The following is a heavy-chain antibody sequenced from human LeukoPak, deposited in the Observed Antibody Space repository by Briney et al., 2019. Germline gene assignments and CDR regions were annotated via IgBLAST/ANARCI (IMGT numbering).Heavy chain of an antibody. CDR3: ATIPYRGYGSGSSQYYGMDV. Sequence: GASVKVSCKVSGYTLTELSMHWVRQAPGKGLEWMGGFDPEDGETIYAQKFQGRVTMTEDTSTDTAYMELSSLRSEDTAVYYCATIPYRGYGSGSSQYYGMDVWGQGTTVTVSS. CDR2: FDPEDGET. CDR1: GYTLTELS. V-gene: IGHV1-24*01. J-gene: IGHJ6*02. D-gene: IGHD3-10*01.